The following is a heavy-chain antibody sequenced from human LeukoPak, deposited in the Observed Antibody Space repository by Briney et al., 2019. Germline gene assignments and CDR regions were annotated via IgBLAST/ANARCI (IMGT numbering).Heavy chain of an antibody. J-gene: IGHJ4*02. V-gene: IGHV3-21*01. CDR1: GFTFSSYS. Sequence: GGSLRLSCAASGFTFSSYSMNWVRQAPGKGLEWVSSISSSSSYIYYADSVKGRFTISRDNAKNSLYLQMNSLRAEDTAVYYCARDREYYDILTDYYIGHYFDYWGQGTLVTVSS. D-gene: IGHD3-9*01. CDR2: ISSSSSYI. CDR3: ARDREYYDILTDYYIGHYFDY.